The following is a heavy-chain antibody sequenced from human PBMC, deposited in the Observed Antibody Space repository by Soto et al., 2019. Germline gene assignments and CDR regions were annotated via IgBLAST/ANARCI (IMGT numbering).Heavy chain of an antibody. CDR2: ISGSGGST. V-gene: IGHV3-23*01. CDR3: AKRSGSSGYYYAPNFDY. CDR1: GFTFSSYA. J-gene: IGHJ4*02. D-gene: IGHD3-22*01. Sequence: EVQLLESGGGLVQPGGSLRLSCAASGFTFSSYAMSWVRQAPGKGLEWVSAISGSGGSTYYADSVKGRFTISRDNSKNTLYLQMNSLRAEDTAVYYCAKRSGSSGYYYAPNFDYWGQGTLVTVSS.